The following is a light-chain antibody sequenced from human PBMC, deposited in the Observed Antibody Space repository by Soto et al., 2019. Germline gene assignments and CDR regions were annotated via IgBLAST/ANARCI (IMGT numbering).Light chain of an antibody. J-gene: IGKJ2*01. V-gene: IGKV2-30*02. CDR2: KVS. CDR3: MQGTQWPYT. Sequence: DVLMTQSPLSLPVTLGQPASVSCRSSQSLVHSDGNSYLSWFQQRPGQSPRRLIYKVSNRASGVPDRFSGSGSDTDFTLKISRVEAEDVGVYYCMQGTQWPYTFGQGTQLEIK. CDR1: QSLVHSDGNSY.